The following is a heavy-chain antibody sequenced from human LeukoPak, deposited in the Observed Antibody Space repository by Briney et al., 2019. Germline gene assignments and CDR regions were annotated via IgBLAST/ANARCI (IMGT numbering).Heavy chain of an antibody. CDR3: AKGISPVISLVYFDY. V-gene: IGHV3-30*04. D-gene: IGHD2-15*01. CDR2: ISYDGSNK. J-gene: IGHJ4*02. CDR1: GFTFSSYA. Sequence: PGGSLRLSCAASGFTFSSYAMHWVRQAPGKGLEWVAVISYDGSNKYYADSVKGRFTISRDNSKNTLYLQMNSLRAEDTAVYYCAKGISPVISLVYFDYWGQGTLVTVSS.